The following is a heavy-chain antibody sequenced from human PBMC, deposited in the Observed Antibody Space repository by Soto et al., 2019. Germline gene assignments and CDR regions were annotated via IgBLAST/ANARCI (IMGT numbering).Heavy chain of an antibody. J-gene: IGHJ3*02. Sequence: EVQLVESGGGLVQPGVYLKLSCAASGFTFSGSAMHWFRQASGKGLEWVGRIRSKANSYATESAASLQGRLTISRDDSKKTANLQTNSPTTEDSGVYNCTRNASGGCGFDSCVQGAMVPGSS. D-gene: IGHD1-26*01. CDR1: GFTFSGSA. V-gene: IGHV3-73*02. CDR3: TRNASGGCGFDS. CDR2: IRSKANSYAT.